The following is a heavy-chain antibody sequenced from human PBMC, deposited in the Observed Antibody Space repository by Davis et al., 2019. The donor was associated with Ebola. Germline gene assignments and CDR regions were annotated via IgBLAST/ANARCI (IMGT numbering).Heavy chain of an antibody. Sequence: SDPLSPTFALHDGSFSGYYWSWIRQPPGKGLEWIGEINHSGSTNYNPSLKSRVTISVDTSKNQFSLKLSSVTAADTAVYYCARAVWGSYRTFDYWGQGTLVTVSS. D-gene: IGHD3-16*02. CDR2: INHSGST. V-gene: IGHV4-34*01. J-gene: IGHJ4*02. CDR1: DGSFSGYY. CDR3: ARAVWGSYRTFDY.